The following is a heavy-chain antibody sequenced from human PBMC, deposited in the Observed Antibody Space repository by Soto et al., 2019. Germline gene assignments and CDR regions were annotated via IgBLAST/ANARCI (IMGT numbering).Heavy chain of an antibody. CDR2: IWYDGSNK. J-gene: IGHJ4*02. CDR1: GFTFSSYG. Sequence: PGGSLRLPCAASGFTFSSYGMHWVRQAPGKGLEWVAVIWYDGSNKYYADSVKGRFTISRDNSKNTLYLQMNSLRAEDTAVYYCARDGSFYDFVWGSYRPGDYYFDYWGQGTLVTVS. D-gene: IGHD3-16*02. V-gene: IGHV3-33*01. CDR3: ARDGSFYDFVWGSYRPGDYYFDY.